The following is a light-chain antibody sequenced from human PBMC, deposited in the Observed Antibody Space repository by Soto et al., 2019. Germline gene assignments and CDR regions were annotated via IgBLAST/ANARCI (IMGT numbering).Light chain of an antibody. CDR2: DAS. CDR1: ESISSY. CDR3: QQSYSTPWT. J-gene: IGKJ1*01. V-gene: IGKV1-39*01. Sequence: DIQMTQSPSSLSASVGDRVTITCRASESISSYLNWYQQKPGKAPNLLIYDASSLQSGVPSRFSCSGSGTDFTLTVSSLQPEDFAIYFCQQSYSTPWTFGQGTKVDIK.